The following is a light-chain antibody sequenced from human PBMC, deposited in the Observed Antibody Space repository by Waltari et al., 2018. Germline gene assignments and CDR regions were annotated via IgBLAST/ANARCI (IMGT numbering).Light chain of an antibody. J-gene: IGLJ3*02. V-gene: IGLV1-47*01. CDR1: SSNIESND. CDR3: GTWDDSLSRPV. CDR2: KNN. Sequence: QSVLTQPPSASGTPGQRVTIPCSGSSSNIESNDVYWYQQFPGTAPKVLMFKNNQRPSGVSDRFSASKSGASASLAISGLRSDDEADYYCGTWDDSLSRPVFGGGTKLTVL.